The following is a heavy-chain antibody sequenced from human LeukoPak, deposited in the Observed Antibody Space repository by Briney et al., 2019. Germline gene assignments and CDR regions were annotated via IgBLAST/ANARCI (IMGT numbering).Heavy chain of an antibody. J-gene: IGHJ6*03. CDR3: ARGSGSYGSNMDV. V-gene: IGHV4-59*01. Sequence: SETLSLTCAVSGGSISSLYWNWIRQPPGKGLAYIGYIYYSGSTNYNPSLKSRVTISIDTSKNQFSLKLNSVTVADTAIYYCARGSGSYGSNMDVWGKGTTVTISS. D-gene: IGHD3-10*01. CDR1: GGSISSLY. CDR2: IYYSGST.